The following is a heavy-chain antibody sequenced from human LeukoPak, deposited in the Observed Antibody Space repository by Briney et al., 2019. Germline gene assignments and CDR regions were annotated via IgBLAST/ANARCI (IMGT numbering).Heavy chain of an antibody. CDR2: ISYDGSKK. D-gene: IGHD2-21*01. J-gene: IGHJ4*02. CDR1: GFTFSNYE. CDR3: ARGKGKVNHDDY. Sequence: PGKSLRLSCAASGFTFSNYEMHWVRQAPGKGLEWVGVISYDGSKKNYADSVEGRFTISRDNSKNTLYLQMNSLRAEDTAVYYCARGKGKVNHDDYWGQGTLVTVSS. V-gene: IGHV3-30*01.